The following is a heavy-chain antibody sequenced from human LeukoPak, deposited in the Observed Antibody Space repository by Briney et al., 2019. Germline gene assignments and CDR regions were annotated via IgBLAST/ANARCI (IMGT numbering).Heavy chain of an antibody. V-gene: IGHV1-46*01. CDR3: ARTRRRYYDSSGYYGS. Sequence: ASVKVSCKASGYTFTSYYMHWVRQAPGQGLEWMGIINPSGGSTSYAQKFQGRVTMTRDMSTSTVYMELSSLRSEDTAVYYCARTRRRYYDSSGYYGSWGQGTLVTVSS. CDR2: INPSGGST. D-gene: IGHD3-22*01. J-gene: IGHJ4*02. CDR1: GYTFTSYY.